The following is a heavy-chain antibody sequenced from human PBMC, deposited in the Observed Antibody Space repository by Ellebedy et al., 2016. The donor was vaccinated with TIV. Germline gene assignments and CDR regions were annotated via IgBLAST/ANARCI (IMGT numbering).Heavy chain of an antibody. J-gene: IGHJ6*02. CDR1: GYMFTTYY. CDR2: LNPNGGAT. CDR3: ARFGPNPWFPDFSFYGMDV. D-gene: IGHD3/OR15-3a*01. V-gene: IGHV1-46*01. Sequence: AASVKVSCKASGYMFTTYYIHWVRQAPGQGLEWLGLLNPNGGATTDTQKFQDRVTLPRDTSTSTVHMELSSLRSEDTAVYYCARFGPNPWFPDFSFYGMDVWGQGTTVIVSS.